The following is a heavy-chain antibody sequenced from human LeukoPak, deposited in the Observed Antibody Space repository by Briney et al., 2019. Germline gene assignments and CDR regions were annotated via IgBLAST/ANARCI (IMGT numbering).Heavy chain of an antibody. V-gene: IGHV3-7*01. CDR1: GFAFSSYW. D-gene: IGHD3-3*01. CDR2: IKQDGSEK. CDR3: ARVTYYDFWSGYSDY. J-gene: IGHJ4*02. Sequence: PGGSLRLSCAASGFAFSSYWMNWVRQAPGKGLEWVANIKQDGSEKYYVDSVKGRFTISRDNAKNSLYLQMNSLRAEDTAVYYCARVTYYDFWSGYSDYWGQGTLVTVSS.